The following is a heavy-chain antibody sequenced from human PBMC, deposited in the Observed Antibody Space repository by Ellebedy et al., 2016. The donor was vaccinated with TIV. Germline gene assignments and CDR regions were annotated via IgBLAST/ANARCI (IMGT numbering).Heavy chain of an antibody. D-gene: IGHD1-26*01. J-gene: IGHJ4*02. CDR1: GFAFSDYW. CDR3: ARDMAGSYYY. V-gene: IGHV3-7*01. Sequence: GESLKISCAASGFAFSDYWMSWVRQAPGKGLELVAGIEQFGSEERYGDSVKGRFTISRDNSKNTLYLQMNSLRAEDTAVYYCARDMAGSYYYWGQGTLVTVSS. CDR2: IEQFGSEE.